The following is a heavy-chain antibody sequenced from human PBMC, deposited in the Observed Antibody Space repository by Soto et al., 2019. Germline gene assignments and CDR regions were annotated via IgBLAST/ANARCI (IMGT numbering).Heavy chain of an antibody. CDR1: GFTIENSV. CDR3: ARAKKRRQLSLNVFDI. D-gene: IGHD3-16*02. CDR2: ITGAGDGT. J-gene: IGHJ3*02. Sequence: PGGSLRLSCVASGFTIENSVMHWVRQTPGKGLMWVSRITGAGDGTLYADSVQGRFTISRDNAKNTVYLHMTGLRVEEKAVYDCARAKKRRQLSLNVFDIWGHATTVTVSS. V-gene: IGHV3-74*01.